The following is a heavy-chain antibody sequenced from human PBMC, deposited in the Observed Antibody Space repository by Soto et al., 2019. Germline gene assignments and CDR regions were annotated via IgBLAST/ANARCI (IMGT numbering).Heavy chain of an antibody. J-gene: IGHJ6*02. Sequence: QVQLVESGGGVVQPGRSLRLSCAASGFTFSSYGMHWVRQAPGKGLEWVAVISYDGSNKYYADSVKGRFTISRDNSKNTLYLQMNSLRAEDTAVYYCAKDLTTNMVRGAHYGMDVWVQGTTVTVSS. D-gene: IGHD3-10*01. CDR2: ISYDGSNK. CDR1: GFTFSSYG. CDR3: AKDLTTNMVRGAHYGMDV. V-gene: IGHV3-30*18.